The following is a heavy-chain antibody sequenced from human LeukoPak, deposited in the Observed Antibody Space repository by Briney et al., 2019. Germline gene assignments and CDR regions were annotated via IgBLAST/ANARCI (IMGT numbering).Heavy chain of an antibody. CDR2: ISWNSGSI. CDR1: GFTFDDYA. Sequence: GGSLRLSCAASGFTFDDYAMHWVRQAPGKGLEWVSGISWNSGSIAYADSVKGRFTISRDNAKNSLYLRVNSLRAEDTALYYCAKASGGWYAPFDCWGQGTLVTVSS. D-gene: IGHD6-19*01. CDR3: AKASGGWYAPFDC. J-gene: IGHJ4*02. V-gene: IGHV3-9*01.